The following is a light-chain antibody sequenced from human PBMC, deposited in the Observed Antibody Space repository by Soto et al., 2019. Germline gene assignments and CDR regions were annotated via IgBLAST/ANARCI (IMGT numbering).Light chain of an antibody. J-gene: IGLJ2*01. V-gene: IGLV1-40*01. Sequence: QSVLTQPPSVSGAPGQRVTISCTGGSSNIGAGYDVHWYQQVPGTAPKLLIYANTNRRSGVPARFSGSKSGTSASLAITGLQAEDEAEDYCQSYDSSLSGSGVFGGGTKLTVL. CDR1: SSNIGAGYD. CDR3: QSYDSSLSGSGV. CDR2: ANT.